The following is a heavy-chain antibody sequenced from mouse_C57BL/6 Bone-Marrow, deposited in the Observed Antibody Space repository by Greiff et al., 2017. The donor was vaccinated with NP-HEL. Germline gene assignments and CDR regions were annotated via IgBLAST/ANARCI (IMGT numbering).Heavy chain of an antibody. CDR2: IDPENGDT. D-gene: IGHD1-1*01. V-gene: IGHV14-4*01. CDR1: GFNIKDDY. Sequence: EVQVVESGAELVRPGASVTLSCTVSGFNIKDDYMHWVKQRPEQGLEWIGWIDPENGDTDSASKFQGKATITADTSSNTAYLQLSSLTSEDTAVYYCTTGGSSPYAMDYWGQGTSVTVSS. J-gene: IGHJ4*01. CDR3: TTGGSSPYAMDY.